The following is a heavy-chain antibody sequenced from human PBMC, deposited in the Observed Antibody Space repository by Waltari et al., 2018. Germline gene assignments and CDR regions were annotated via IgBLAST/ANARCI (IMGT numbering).Heavy chain of an antibody. CDR2: INHSGES. D-gene: IGHD2-8*02. Sequence: QVQLRQWGAGLLKPSETRSVSGAVYGESLSGYYWTWNRQSPTKALEWIGEINHSGESHQHPSFKSRATLSVDTSKNQFSLKLRSLTAADTAVYYCARREAAPYCSGGTCFYRPLDYWGHGTLVTVSS. J-gene: IGHJ4*01. CDR1: GESLSGYY. CDR3: ARREAAPYCSGGTCFYRPLDY. V-gene: IGHV4-34*02.